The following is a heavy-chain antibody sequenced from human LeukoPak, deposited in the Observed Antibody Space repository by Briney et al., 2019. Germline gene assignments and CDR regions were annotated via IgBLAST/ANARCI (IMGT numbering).Heavy chain of an antibody. Sequence: PSETLSLTCTVSGGSISSGSYYWNWIRQPAGEGLEWIGRIYTSGTTDYNPSLKSRVTISVDTSKNQFSLKLSSVTAADTAVYYCARWGDLYWYFDLWGRGILVTVSS. D-gene: IGHD2-21*02. CDR3: ARWGDLYWYFDL. CDR1: GGSISSGSYY. CDR2: IYTSGTT. J-gene: IGHJ2*01. V-gene: IGHV4-61*02.